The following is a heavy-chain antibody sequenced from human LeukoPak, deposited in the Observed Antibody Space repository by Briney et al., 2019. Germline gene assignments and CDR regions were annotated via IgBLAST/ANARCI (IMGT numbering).Heavy chain of an antibody. CDR3: ARSARGDGYNPYYFNY. D-gene: IGHD5-24*01. CDR1: GFTVSSNY. V-gene: IGHV3-53*01. Sequence: GGSLRLSCAASGFTVSSNYMSWVRQAPGKGLEWVSVIYSGGSTYYADSVKGRFTISRDNSKNTLYLQMNSLRAEDTAVYYCARSARGDGYNPYYFNYWGQGTLVTVSS. CDR2: IYSGGST. J-gene: IGHJ4*02.